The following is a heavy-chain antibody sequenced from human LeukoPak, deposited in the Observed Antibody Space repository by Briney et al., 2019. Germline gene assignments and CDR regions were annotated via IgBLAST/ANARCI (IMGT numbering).Heavy chain of an antibody. Sequence: KPSETLSLTCAVYGGSFSGYYWSWIRQPPGKGLEWIGYIYYSGSTYYNPSLKSRVTISVDTSKNQFSLKLSSVTAADTAVYYCARVGMTTPYWAWFDPWGQGTLVTVSS. J-gene: IGHJ5*02. D-gene: IGHD3-22*01. V-gene: IGHV4-30-4*08. CDR2: IYYSGST. CDR3: ARVGMTTPYWAWFDP. CDR1: GGSFSGYY.